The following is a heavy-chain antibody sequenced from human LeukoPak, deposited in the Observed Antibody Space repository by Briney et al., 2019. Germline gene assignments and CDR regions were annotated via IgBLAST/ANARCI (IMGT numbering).Heavy chain of an antibody. V-gene: IGHV4-61*02. Sequence: KASETLSLTCTVSGGSISSPHYYWDWIRQPAGKGLEWIGRIYTSGSTNYSPSLKSRVTISVDTSKNQFSLKLSSVTAADTAVYYCARLSSLVNIAARGRTWFDTWGQGSLVTVSS. J-gene: IGHJ5*02. CDR1: GGSISSPHYY. CDR3: ARLSSLVNIAARGRTWFDT. CDR2: IYTSGST. D-gene: IGHD6-6*01.